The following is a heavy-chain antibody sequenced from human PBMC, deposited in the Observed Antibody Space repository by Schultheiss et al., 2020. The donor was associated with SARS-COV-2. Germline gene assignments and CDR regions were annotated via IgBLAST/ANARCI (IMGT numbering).Heavy chain of an antibody. CDR1: GGSISSGSYY. CDR3: ARDSGYCSGGSCMDV. Sequence: SETLSLTCTVSGGSISSGSYYWSWIRQHPGKGLEWIGYIYYSGSTNYNPSLRSRVTISLDTSKSQFSLKVSSVTAADTAVYYCARDSGYCSGGSCMDVWGQGTTVTVSS. CDR2: IYYSGST. D-gene: IGHD2-15*01. J-gene: IGHJ6*02. V-gene: IGHV4-61*01.